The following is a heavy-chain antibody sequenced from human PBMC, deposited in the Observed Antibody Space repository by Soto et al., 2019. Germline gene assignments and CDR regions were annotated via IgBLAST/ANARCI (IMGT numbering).Heavy chain of an antibody. CDR3: ARDEDVVVPAAIKRGAGNYYYYGMEV. CDR2: ISAYNGNT. D-gene: IGHD2-2*02. CDR1: GYTFTSYG. Sequence: ASVKVCCKASGYTFTSYGISWVRQAPGQGLEWMGWISAYNGNTNYAQKLQGRVTMTTDTSTSTAYMELRSLRSDDTAVYYCARDEDVVVPAAIKRGAGNYYYYGMEVWGQGTTGPVSS. V-gene: IGHV1-18*01. J-gene: IGHJ6*02.